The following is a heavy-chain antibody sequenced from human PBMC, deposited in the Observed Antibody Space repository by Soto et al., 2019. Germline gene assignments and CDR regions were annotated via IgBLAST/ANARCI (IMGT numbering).Heavy chain of an antibody. CDR2: ISGSGGST. D-gene: IGHD3-22*01. J-gene: IGHJ4*02. V-gene: IGHV3-23*01. Sequence: PGGSLRLSCAASGFTFSSYAMSWVRQAPGKGLEWVSAISGSGGSTYYADSVKGRFTISRDNSKDTLYLQMNSLRAEDTAVYYCAKSTRLGSGYYYATDYFDYWGQGTLVTVSS. CDR3: AKSTRLGSGYYYATDYFDY. CDR1: GFTFSSYA.